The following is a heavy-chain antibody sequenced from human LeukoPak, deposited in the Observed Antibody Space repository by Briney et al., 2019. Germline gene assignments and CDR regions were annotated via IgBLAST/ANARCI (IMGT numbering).Heavy chain of an antibody. CDR2: IYYSGST. CDR1: GGSISSYY. Sequence: SETLSLTCTVSGGSISSYYWSWIRQPPGKGLEWIGYIYYSGSTNYNPSLKSRDTISVDTSKNQFSLKLSSVTAADTAVYYCARALVADLYFDYWGQGTLVTVSS. D-gene: IGHD5-12*01. J-gene: IGHJ4*02. CDR3: ARALVADLYFDY. V-gene: IGHV4-59*01.